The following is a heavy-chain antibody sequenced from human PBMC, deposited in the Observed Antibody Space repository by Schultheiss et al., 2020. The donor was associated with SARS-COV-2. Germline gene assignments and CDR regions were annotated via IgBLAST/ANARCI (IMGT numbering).Heavy chain of an antibody. CDR1: GGSISSYC. D-gene: IGHD6-19*01. V-gene: IGHV4-59*01. CDR3: ARESIAVAGFRRYYYYYMDV. CDR2: IYYSGST. Sequence: SETLSLTCTVSGGSISSYCWSWIRQPPGKGLEWIGYIYYSGSTNYNPSLKSRVTISVDTSKNQFSLKLSSVTAADTAVYYCARESIAVAGFRRYYYYYMDVWGKGTTVTVSS. J-gene: IGHJ6*03.